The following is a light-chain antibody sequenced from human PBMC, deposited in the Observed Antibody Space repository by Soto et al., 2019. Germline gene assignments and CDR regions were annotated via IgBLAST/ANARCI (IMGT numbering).Light chain of an antibody. J-gene: IGKJ4*01. CDR3: QQRYNSPLT. CDR2: AAS. CDR1: QNIDKY. Sequence: DIQMTQSPSSMSASVGDRVTITCRASQNIDKYLTWFQQKPGKAPKLLIYAASSLQSGVPSRFSGSGSGTDFTLTISDLQPEDFASYYCQQRYNSPLTFGGGTKVDIK. V-gene: IGKV1-39*01.